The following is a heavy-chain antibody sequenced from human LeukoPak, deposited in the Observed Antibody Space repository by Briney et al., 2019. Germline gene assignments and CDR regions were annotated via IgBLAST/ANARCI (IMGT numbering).Heavy chain of an antibody. CDR2: INWNGGST. J-gene: IGHJ4*02. CDR3: ARFSSGGSCCAVDY. D-gene: IGHD2-15*01. V-gene: IGHV3-20*04. CDR1: GFTFDVYG. Sequence: GGSLRLSCAASGFTFDVYGMSWVRQAPGKGLEWVSDINWNGGSTGYADSVKGLFTISRDNAKNSLYLKMNSLRAEHTALYYCARFSSGGSCCAVDYWGQGTLVTVSS.